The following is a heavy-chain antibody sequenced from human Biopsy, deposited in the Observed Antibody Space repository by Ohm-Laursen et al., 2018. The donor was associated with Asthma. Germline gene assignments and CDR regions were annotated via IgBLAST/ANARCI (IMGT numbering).Heavy chain of an antibody. V-gene: IGHV4-34*01. CDR2: LHHRGYT. CDR3: ARGSSSRLSQWELLVSGGKRADSYYGMDV. J-gene: IGHJ6*02. Sequence: TLSFTSAVYACSFSSPYWASFPQPQGVGLGWLGDLHHRGYTNYNPSLRSRLTLSVDTSKNQFSLRLTSATAADTAVYYCARGSSSRLSQWELLVSGGKRADSYYGMDVWGQGTTVTVSS. D-gene: IGHD1-26*01. CDR1: ACSFSSPY.